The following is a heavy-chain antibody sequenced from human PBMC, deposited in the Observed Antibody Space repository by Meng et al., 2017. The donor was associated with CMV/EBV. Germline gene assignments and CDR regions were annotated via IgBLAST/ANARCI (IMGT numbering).Heavy chain of an antibody. V-gene: IGHV3-23*01. Sequence: GESLKTSCAASGFTFSSYAMSWVRQAPGKGLEWVSTISGSGGGTYYADSVKGRFAISRDNSKNTLYLQMNSLRAEDTAVYYCARSFYSCTSTSCYHEGDAFDIWGQGTMVTVSS. CDR3: ARSFYSCTSTSCYHEGDAFDI. CDR1: GFTFSSYA. CDR2: ISGSGGGT. J-gene: IGHJ3*02. D-gene: IGHD2-2*01.